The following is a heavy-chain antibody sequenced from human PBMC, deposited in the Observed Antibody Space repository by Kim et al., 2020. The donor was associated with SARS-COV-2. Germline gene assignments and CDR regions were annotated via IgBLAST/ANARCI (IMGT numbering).Heavy chain of an antibody. CDR2: ISAYNGNT. CDR1: GYTFTSYG. V-gene: IGHV1-18*01. D-gene: IGHD2-2*01. J-gene: IGHJ5*02. Sequence: ASVKVSCKASGYTFTSYGISWVRQAPGQGLEWMGWISAYNGNTNYAQKLQGRVTMTTDTSTSTAYMELRSLRSDDTAVYYCARAGDIVVVPDNWFDPWGQGTLVTVSS. CDR3: ARAGDIVVVPDNWFDP.